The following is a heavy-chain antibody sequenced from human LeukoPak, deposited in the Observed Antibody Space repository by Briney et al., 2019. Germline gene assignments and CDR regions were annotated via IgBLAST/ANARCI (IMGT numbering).Heavy chain of an antibody. CDR1: GFTFSVYS. D-gene: IGHD3-10*01. Sequence: GGSLRLSCAASGFTFSVYSMNWVRQAPGKGLEWVSSITTSSSDMYYADSVKGRFTISRDNAKNSLFLQMNSLRAEDTAVYYCARGDYYGSGSFDYWGQGTLVTVSS. CDR2: ITTSSSDM. V-gene: IGHV3-21*01. CDR3: ARGDYYGSGSFDY. J-gene: IGHJ4*02.